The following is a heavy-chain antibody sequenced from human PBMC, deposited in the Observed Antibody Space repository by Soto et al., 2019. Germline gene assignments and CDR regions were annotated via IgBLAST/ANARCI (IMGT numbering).Heavy chain of an antibody. CDR2: ISWNSGSI. V-gene: IGHV3-9*01. J-gene: IGHJ4*02. CDR1: GFTFDDYA. D-gene: IGHD5-18*01. CDR3: VRDRGYNAFDY. Sequence: GGSLRLSCAASGFTFDDYAMHWVRQAPGKGLEWVSGISWNSGSIGYADSVKGRFTISRDNAKNSLELHMNRLRVEDTAVYYCVRDRGYNAFDYWGLGTLVTVSS.